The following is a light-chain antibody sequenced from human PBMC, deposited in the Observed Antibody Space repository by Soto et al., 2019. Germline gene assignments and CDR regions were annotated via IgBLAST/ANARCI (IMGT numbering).Light chain of an antibody. V-gene: IGLV1-40*01. J-gene: IGLJ1*01. Sequence: QSVLTQPPSVSGAPGQRVTISCTGNSSNLGAGYDVHWYQQLPGAAPKLVIFGNRNRPSGVPERFSGSKSGTSASLAITGLQAEDEADYYCTSKTSSITYVVGTGTKVTVL. CDR2: GNR. CDR3: TSKTSSITYV. CDR1: SSNLGAGYD.